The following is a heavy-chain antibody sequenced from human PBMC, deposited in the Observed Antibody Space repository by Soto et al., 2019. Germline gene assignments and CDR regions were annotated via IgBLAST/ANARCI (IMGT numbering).Heavy chain of an antibody. Sequence: ASVKVSCKASGYTFTSYDINWVRQATGQGLEWMGWMNPNSGNTGYAQKFQGRVTMTRNTSISTAYMELSSLRSEDTAVYYCARGPTGTAMVFRPYYYYYMDVWGKGTTVTVSS. CDR3: ARGPTGTAMVFRPYYYYYMDV. D-gene: IGHD5-18*01. CDR2: MNPNSGNT. J-gene: IGHJ6*03. CDR1: GYTFTSYD. V-gene: IGHV1-8*01.